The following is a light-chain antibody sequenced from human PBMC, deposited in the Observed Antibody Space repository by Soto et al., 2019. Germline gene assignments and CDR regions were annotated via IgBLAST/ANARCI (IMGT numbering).Light chain of an antibody. V-gene: IGKV1-9*01. CDR3: QHLNDYRYT. CDR2: AAS. J-gene: IGKJ2*01. Sequence: DIQLTQSPSSLSASVGDRVTITCRASQAISSYLAWYQHNPGKAPKLLIYAASTLQNGVPSSFSGSGSGTEFTLTISSLQPEDFATYYCQHLNDYRYTFGQGTKVEIK. CDR1: QAISSY.